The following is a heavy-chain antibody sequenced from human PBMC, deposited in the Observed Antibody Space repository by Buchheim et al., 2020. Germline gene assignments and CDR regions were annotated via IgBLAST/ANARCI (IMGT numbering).Heavy chain of an antibody. CDR1: GVNIGGNF. J-gene: IGHJ4*02. V-gene: IGHV3-7*01. Sequence: EVQLVESGGGLVQPGGSLRLSCAASGVNIGGNFMTWVRQAPGKGLEWVANIQHDGSEKYYVDSVKGRFTISRDNAQNSLYLQMNSLRVEDTAIYYCARGRGWLDYWGQGTL. D-gene: IGHD5-24*01. CDR2: IQHDGSEK. CDR3: ARGRGWLDY.